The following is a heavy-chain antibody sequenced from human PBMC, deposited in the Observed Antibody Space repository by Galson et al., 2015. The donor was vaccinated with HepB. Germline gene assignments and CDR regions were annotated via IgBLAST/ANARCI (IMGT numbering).Heavy chain of an antibody. Sequence: SLRLSCAASGFTFRNYSMNWVRQTPGKGLEWISYINSRGNSPYYADSVKGRFNISRDNANNSLYLQMNSLRNEDTAVYYCVRDWPDCFHHWGQGTLVTVSS. CDR1: GFTFRNYS. V-gene: IGHV3-48*02. J-gene: IGHJ1*01. CDR3: VRDWPDCFHH. CDR2: INSRGNSP.